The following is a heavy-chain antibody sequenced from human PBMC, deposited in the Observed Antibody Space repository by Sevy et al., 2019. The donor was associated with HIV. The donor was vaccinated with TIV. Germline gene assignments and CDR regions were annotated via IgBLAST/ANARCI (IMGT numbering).Heavy chain of an antibody. J-gene: IGHJ4*02. D-gene: IGHD2-21*02. Sequence: GGSLRLSCAASGFTVSSNYMNWVRQAPGKGLEWVSVIYSGGSTNYADSVKGRFTISRDNSKNTLFLQMNSLTPEDTAVYYCARGGGYCGGDCYSIDYWGQGALVTVSS. CDR1: GFTVSSNY. CDR2: IYSGGST. V-gene: IGHV3-53*05. CDR3: ARGGGYCGGDCYSIDY.